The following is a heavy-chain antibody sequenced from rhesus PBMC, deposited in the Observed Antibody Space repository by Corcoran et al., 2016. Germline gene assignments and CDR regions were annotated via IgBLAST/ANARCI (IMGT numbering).Heavy chain of an antibody. CDR2: INSGGGST. CDR3: TSVYYSGSSFDY. D-gene: IGHD3-16*01. J-gene: IGHJ4*01. V-gene: IGHV3S5*01. CDR1: GFTFSSYG. Sequence: EVQLVESGGGLVQPGGSLRLSCAASGFTFSSYGMHWVRQAPGKGLEWVSAINSGGGSTYYADSVKGRFTISRDNAKTSLSLQMNSLRAEDTAVYYCTSVYYSGSSFDYWGQGVLVTVSS.